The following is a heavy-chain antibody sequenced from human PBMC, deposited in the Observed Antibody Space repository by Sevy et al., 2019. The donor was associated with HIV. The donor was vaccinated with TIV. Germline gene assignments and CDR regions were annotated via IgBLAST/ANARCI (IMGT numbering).Heavy chain of an antibody. CDR1: GGTFSSYA. CDR2: IIPIFGTA. V-gene: IGHV1-69*06. D-gene: IGHD3-22*01. J-gene: IGHJ4*02. Sequence: ASVKVSCKASGGTFSSYAISWVRQAPGQGLEWMGGIIPIFGTANYAQKFQGRVTITADKSTSTAYMELSSLRSEDTAVYYCARAASSGYNGDDYFDYWGQGTLVTVSS. CDR3: ARAASSGYNGDDYFDY.